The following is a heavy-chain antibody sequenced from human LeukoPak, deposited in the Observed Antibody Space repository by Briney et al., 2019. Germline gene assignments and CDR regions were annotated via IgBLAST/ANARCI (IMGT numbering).Heavy chain of an antibody. CDR3: ARGGGYYYDSSGYYPWRAFDI. J-gene: IGHJ3*02. CDR2: TYYRSKWYN. Sequence: SQTLSLTCAISGDSVSSNSAAWNWIRQSPSRGLEWPGRTYYRSKWYNDYAVSVKSRITINPDTSKNQFSLQLNSVTPEDTAVYYCARGGGYYYDSSGYYPWRAFDIWGQGTMVTVSS. D-gene: IGHD3-22*01. V-gene: IGHV6-1*01. CDR1: GDSVSSNSAA.